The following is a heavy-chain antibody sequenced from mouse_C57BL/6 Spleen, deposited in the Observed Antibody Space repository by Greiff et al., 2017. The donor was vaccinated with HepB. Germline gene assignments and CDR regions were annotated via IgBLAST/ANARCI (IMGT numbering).Heavy chain of an antibody. Sequence: QVQLQQSGAELVRPGASVTLSCKASGYTFTDYEMHWVKQTPVHGLEWIGAIDPETGGTAYNQKFKGKAILTADKSSSTAYMELRSLTSEDSAVYYCTRGGITTVVAWYFDVWGTGTTVTVSS. V-gene: IGHV1-15*01. CDR3: TRGGITTVVAWYFDV. CDR2: IDPETGGT. D-gene: IGHD1-1*01. CDR1: GYTFTDYE. J-gene: IGHJ1*03.